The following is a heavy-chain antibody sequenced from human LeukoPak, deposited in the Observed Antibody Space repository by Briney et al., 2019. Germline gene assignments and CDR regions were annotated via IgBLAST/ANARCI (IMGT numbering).Heavy chain of an antibody. CDR3: ATEIYYYDSSGYYHYYFDY. J-gene: IGHJ4*02. Sequence: LPGGSLRLSCAASGFTVSSNYMSWVRQAPGKGLEWVSVIYSGGSTYYADSVKGRFTISRDNSKNTLYLQMNSLRAEDTAVYYCATEIYYYDSSGYYHYYFDYWGQGTLVTVSS. CDR1: GFTVSSNY. CDR2: IYSGGST. V-gene: IGHV3-53*01. D-gene: IGHD3-22*01.